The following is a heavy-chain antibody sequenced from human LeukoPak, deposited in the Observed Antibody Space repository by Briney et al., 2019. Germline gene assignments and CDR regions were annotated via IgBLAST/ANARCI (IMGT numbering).Heavy chain of an antibody. CDR1: GFSLRSSE. V-gene: IGHV3-48*03. D-gene: IGHD5/OR15-5a*01. J-gene: IGHJ4*02. Sequence: GGSLRLSCAASGFSLRSSEMNWVRQAPGKGPEWVAHINSADNVQYYTDSVRGRFTMSRDNAEDLLFLQMNSLRDEDTAVYYCARGCCLLEYWGQGTPVAVSS. CDR3: ARGCCLLEY. CDR2: INSADNVQ.